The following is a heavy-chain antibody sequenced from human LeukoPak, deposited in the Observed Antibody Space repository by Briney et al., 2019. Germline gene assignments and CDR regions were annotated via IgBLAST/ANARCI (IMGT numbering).Heavy chain of an antibody. CDR2: IYTSGSS. V-gene: IGHV4-4*07. CDR1: GGSISNYY. CDR3: ARDYYDYVWGSYSWYYFDY. J-gene: IGHJ4*02. D-gene: IGHD3-16*01. Sequence: MSSETLSLTCTVSGGSISNYYWSWIRQPAGKGLEWIGLIYTSGSSNYNPSLKSRVTISVDTSKNQFSLKLSSVTAADTAVYYCARDYYDYVWGSYSWYYFDYWGQGTLVTVSS.